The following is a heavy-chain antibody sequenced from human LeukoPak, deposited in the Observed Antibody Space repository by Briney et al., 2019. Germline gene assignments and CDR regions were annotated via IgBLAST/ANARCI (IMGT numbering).Heavy chain of an antibody. J-gene: IGHJ4*02. CDR3: ARGSWGYGDYYFDY. CDR2: MNPNSGNT. D-gene: IGHD4-17*01. V-gene: IGHV1-8*01. CDR1: GYTITSYD. Sequence: ASVKVSCKASGYTITSYDINWVRQATGQGLEWMGWMNPNSGNTGYAQKFQGRVTMTRNTSISTAYMELSSLRSEDTAVYYCARGSWGYGDYYFDYWGQGTLVTVSS.